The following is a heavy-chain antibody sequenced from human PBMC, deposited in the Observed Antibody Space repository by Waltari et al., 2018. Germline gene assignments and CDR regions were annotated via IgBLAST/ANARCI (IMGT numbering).Heavy chain of an antibody. CDR1: GFTFSNYA. V-gene: IGHV3-23*01. D-gene: IGHD6-19*01. J-gene: IGHJ4*02. CDR2: ITSGGGDT. Sequence: QLLESGGGWRQAGGSLRLSCAASGFTFSNYARGWVRQAPGKGPEWVSGITSGGGDTYYTDSVRGRFTISRDNSKNTVYLQMNSLRHEDTAVYYCAKEIYRIGRPCFDYWGQGVRVTVSS. CDR3: AKEIYRIGRPCFDY.